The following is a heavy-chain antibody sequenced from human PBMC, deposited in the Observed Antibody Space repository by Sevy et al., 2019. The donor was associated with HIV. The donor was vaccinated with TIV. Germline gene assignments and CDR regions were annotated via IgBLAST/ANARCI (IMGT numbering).Heavy chain of an antibody. D-gene: IGHD2-8*01. CDR1: GFTFSSYE. Sequence: GGSLRLSCAASGFTFSSYEMNWVRQAPGKGLEWVSYISSSGSTIYYADSVKGRFTISRDNAKNSLYLQMNSLRAEDTAVYYCARVNCTHGVCYYYYYGMDVWGQGTTVTVSS. CDR3: ARVNCTHGVCYYYYYGMDV. V-gene: IGHV3-48*03. CDR2: ISSSGSTI. J-gene: IGHJ6*02.